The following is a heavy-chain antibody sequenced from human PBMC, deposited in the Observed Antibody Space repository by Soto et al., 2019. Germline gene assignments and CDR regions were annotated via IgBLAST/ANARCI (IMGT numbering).Heavy chain of an antibody. CDR2: LNYDGSGT. D-gene: IGHD2-15*01. CDR1: GFTFIAYL. J-gene: IGHJ4*02. Sequence: GGALRLSCAVSGFTFIAYLMSWILQAPWKGLEWVAVLNYDGSGTYYVDSVRGRFSISRDNTKNSLYLQMNSLRVEDTAVYFCARGGGHNLEYWGQGALVTVS. CDR3: ARGGGHNLEY. V-gene: IGHV3-7*04.